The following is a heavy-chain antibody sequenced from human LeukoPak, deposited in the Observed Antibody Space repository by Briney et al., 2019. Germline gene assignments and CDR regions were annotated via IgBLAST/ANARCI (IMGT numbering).Heavy chain of an antibody. J-gene: IGHJ4*02. D-gene: IGHD5-18*01. V-gene: IGHV7-4-1*02. Sequence: ASVKVSCTTSGYTFGKYAIHWVRQAPGQGLEWMGWINTNTGNPTYAQGFTGRFVFSLDTSVSTAYLQISSLKAEDTAVYYCAREGRQLWLRGRVLDYWGQGTLVTVSS. CDR2: INTNTGNP. CDR1: GYTFGKYA. CDR3: AREGRQLWLRGRVLDY.